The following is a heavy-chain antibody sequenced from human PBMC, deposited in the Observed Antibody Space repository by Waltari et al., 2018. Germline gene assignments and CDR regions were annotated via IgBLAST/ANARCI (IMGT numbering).Heavy chain of an antibody. CDR2: VDPEDGET. J-gene: IGHJ4*02. D-gene: IGHD6-13*01. V-gene: IGHV1-69-2*01. CDR1: GYTFTDYY. Sequence: EVQLVQSGAEVKKPGATVKISCKASGYTFTDYYLHCVQQAPGKGLEWMGRVDPEDGETIYAEKCQGRVTITADTSTDTAYMELSSLRSEDTAVYYCATELRLPGIAAAAKVGYWGQGTLVTVSS. CDR3: ATELRLPGIAAAAKVGY.